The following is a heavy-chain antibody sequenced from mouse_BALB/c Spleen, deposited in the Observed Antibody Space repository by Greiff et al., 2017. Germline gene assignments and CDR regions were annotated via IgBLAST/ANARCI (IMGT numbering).Heavy chain of an antibody. CDR3: ASYGNYSYYYAMDY. CDR1: GFNIKDTY. D-gene: IGHD2-1*01. V-gene: IGHV14-3*02. Sequence: VQLQQSGAELVKPGASVKLSCTASGFNIKDTYMHWVKQRPEQGLEWIGRIDPANGNTKYDPKFQGKATITADTSSNTAYLQLSSLTSEDTAVYYCASYGNYSYYYAMDYWGQGTSVTVSS. J-gene: IGHJ4*01. CDR2: IDPANGNT.